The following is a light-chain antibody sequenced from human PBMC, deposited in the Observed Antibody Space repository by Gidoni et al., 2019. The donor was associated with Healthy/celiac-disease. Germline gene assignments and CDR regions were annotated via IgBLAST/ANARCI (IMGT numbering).Light chain of an antibody. V-gene: IGKV1-39*01. J-gene: IGKJ3*01. Sequence: DIQMTQSPSSLSASVGDRVTITCRASQSISSYLNWYQQKPGKPPKLLIYAASSLQSGVPSRFSGSGSGTDFTLTISSLQPEDFATYYCQQSYSTPFTFGPGTKVDI. CDR2: AAS. CDR3: QQSYSTPFT. CDR1: QSISSY.